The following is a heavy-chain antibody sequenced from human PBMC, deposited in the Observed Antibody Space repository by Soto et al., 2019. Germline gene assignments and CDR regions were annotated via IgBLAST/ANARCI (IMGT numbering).Heavy chain of an antibody. CDR1: GVSISSYY. CDR2: IYYSGST. CDR3: AGQNYDILTGYDY. Sequence: SETLSLTCTVSGVSISSYYWSWIRQPPGKGLEWIGYIYYSGSTNYNPSLKSRVTISVDTSKNQFSLKLSSVTAADTAVYYCAGQNYDILTGYDYWGQGTLVTVSS. V-gene: IGHV4-59*08. J-gene: IGHJ4*02. D-gene: IGHD3-9*01.